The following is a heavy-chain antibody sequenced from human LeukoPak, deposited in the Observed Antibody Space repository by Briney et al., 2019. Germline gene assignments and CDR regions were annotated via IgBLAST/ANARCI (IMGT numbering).Heavy chain of an antibody. CDR1: GFTFSAYG. CDR2: ISFDGGTS. Sequence: QAGGSLRLSCAASGFTFSAYGMNWVRQAPGKGLERVAIISFDGGTSYYADSVKGRFTISRDTSKNTLYLQMDSLRAEDTAVYYCAKSREGVPTRCLDSWGQGTLVTVSS. J-gene: IGHJ4*02. CDR3: AKSREGVPTRCLDS. D-gene: IGHD5-24*01. V-gene: IGHV3-30*18.